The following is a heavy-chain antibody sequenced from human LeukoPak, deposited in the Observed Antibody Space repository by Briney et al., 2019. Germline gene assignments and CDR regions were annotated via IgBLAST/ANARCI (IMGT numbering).Heavy chain of an antibody. CDR1: GGSISSSSYY. J-gene: IGHJ4*02. V-gene: IGHV4-39*01. CDR3: ARQLVGATGWWY. CDR2: IYYSGST. D-gene: IGHD1-26*01. Sequence: NPSETLSLTCTVSGGSISSSSYYWGWIRQPPGKGLEWIGSIYYSGSTYYNPSLKSRVTISVDTSKNQFSLKLSSVTAADTAVYYCARQLVGATGWWYWVQGTLVTVSS.